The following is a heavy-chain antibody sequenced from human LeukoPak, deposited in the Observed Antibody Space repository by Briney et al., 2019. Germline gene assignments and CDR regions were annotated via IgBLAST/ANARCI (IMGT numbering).Heavy chain of an antibody. CDR2: ISGSGGST. CDR1: GFTFSSYA. J-gene: IGHJ6*02. V-gene: IGHV3-23*01. D-gene: IGHD2-2*01. Sequence: GGSLRLSCAASGFTFSSYAMSWVRQAPGKGLEWVSAISGSGGSTYYADSVKGRFTISRDNSKNTLYLQLNSLRAEDTAVYYCAKDLGVVVVPAAHTLYGRDVWGQGTTVTVSS. CDR3: AKDLGVVVVPAAHTLYGRDV.